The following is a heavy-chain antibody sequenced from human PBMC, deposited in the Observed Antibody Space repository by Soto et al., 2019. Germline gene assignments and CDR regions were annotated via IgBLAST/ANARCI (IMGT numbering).Heavy chain of an antibody. Sequence: ASVKVSCKASGGTFSSYAISWVRQAPGQGLEWMGIIIPIGGSTSYAQKFQGRVTMTTDTSTSTVYMELSSLRSEDTAVYYCARGYIAAAIGGMDVWGQGTTVTVSS. D-gene: IGHD6-13*01. CDR2: IIPIGGST. V-gene: IGHV1-46*01. J-gene: IGHJ6*02. CDR1: GGTFSSYA. CDR3: ARGYIAAAIGGMDV.